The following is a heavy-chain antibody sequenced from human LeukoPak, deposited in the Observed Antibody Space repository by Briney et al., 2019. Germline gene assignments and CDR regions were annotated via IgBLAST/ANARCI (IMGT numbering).Heavy chain of an antibody. CDR3: ARDFYDGSSWYLDY. CDR1: GGTFSSYA. J-gene: IGHJ4*02. V-gene: IGHV1-69*05. D-gene: IGHD6-13*01. CDR2: IIPIFGTA. Sequence: SVKVSCKASGGTFSSYAISWVRQAPGQGLEWMGGIIPIFGTANYAQKFQGRVTITTDESTSTAYMELSSLRSEDPAVYYCARDFYDGSSWYLDYWGQGTLVTVSS.